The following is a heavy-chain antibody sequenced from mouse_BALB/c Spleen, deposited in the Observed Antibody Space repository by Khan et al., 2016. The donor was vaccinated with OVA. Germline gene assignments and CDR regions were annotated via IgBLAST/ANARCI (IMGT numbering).Heavy chain of an antibody. V-gene: IGHV3-6*02. CDR3: AHLPSN. Sequence: EVQLQESGPGLVKPSQSLSLTCSVTGYSITSGYYWNWIRQFPGNKLEWMGYISYDGRTNYNPSLKNRISITRDTSKNQFFLKLNSVTTEDTATYYFAHLPSNWGQGTLVTVSA. J-gene: IGHJ3*01. CDR2: ISYDGRT. CDR1: GYSITSGYY.